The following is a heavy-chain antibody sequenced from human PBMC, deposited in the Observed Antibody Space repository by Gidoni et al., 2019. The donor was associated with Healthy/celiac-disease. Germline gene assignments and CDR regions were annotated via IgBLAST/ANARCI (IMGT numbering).Heavy chain of an antibody. J-gene: IGHJ3*02. CDR3: ARFADCSGGSCYMEDGAFDI. Sequence: EVQLVESGGGLVQPGGSLRLSCAASGFTFSSYWMSWVRQAPGKGLEWVANIKQDGSEKYYVDSVKGRFTISRDNAKNSLYLQMNSLRAEDTAVYYCARFADCSGGSCYMEDGAFDIWGQGTMVTVSS. CDR2: IKQDGSEK. V-gene: IGHV3-7*01. CDR1: GFTFSSYW. D-gene: IGHD2-15*01.